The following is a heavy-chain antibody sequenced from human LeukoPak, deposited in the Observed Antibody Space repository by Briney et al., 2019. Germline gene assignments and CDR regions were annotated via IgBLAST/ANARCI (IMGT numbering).Heavy chain of an antibody. CDR3: ARLDLPGTVDY. CDR2: TKDDGSQK. CDR1: GFTFSDHW. J-gene: IGHJ4*02. Sequence: GGSLRLSCAASGFTFSDHWISWVRQSPERGLEWVANTKDDGSQKYYVDSVKGRFTTSRDNPKNSLYLQMNSLTIEDTAVYFCARLDLPGTVDYWGRGTLVTVSS. V-gene: IGHV3-7*01. D-gene: IGHD1-1*01.